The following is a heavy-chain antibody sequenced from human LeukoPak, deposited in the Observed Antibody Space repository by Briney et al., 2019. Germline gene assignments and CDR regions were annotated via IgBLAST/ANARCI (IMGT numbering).Heavy chain of an antibody. CDR3: ARLGGRPGGNWFDP. D-gene: IGHD3-16*01. CDR2: INQDGTEK. J-gene: IGHJ5*02. V-gene: IGHV3-7*03. Sequence: AGGSLRLSCAASGFTFTTYWMSWVRQFPGKGLEWVANINQDGTEKYYVDSVKGRFTISRDNAKNSLYLQMNSLRVEDTAVYYCARLGGRPGGNWFDPWGQGTLVTVSS. CDR1: GFTFTTYW.